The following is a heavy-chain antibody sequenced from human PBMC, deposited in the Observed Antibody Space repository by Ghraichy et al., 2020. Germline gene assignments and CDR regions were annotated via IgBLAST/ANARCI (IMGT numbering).Heavy chain of an antibody. Sequence: SETLSLTCTISGGSINENWWSWVRQPPGKGLEWIGETFHVGTNKYRSSLRGRVAISIDKSRNQISVELTSVTAEDTAVYYCARHTAVSRTRGFDYWGHGILVTVSS. CDR3: ARHTAVSRTRGFDY. CDR1: GGSINENW. V-gene: IGHV4/OR15-8*02. J-gene: IGHJ4*01. CDR2: TFHVGTN. D-gene: IGHD5-18*01.